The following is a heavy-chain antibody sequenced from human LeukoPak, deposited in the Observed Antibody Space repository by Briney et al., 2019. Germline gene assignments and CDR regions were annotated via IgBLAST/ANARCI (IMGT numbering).Heavy chain of an antibody. CDR1: GGSISSGYY. Sequence: PSETLSLTCTVSGGSISSGYYWGWIRQPPGKGLEWIGSIYHSGSTYYNPSLKSRVTISVDTSKNQFSLKLSSVTAADTAVYYCARDRPAMIPIAFDIWGQGTMVTVSS. J-gene: IGHJ3*02. CDR3: ARDRPAMIPIAFDI. CDR2: IYHSGST. D-gene: IGHD3-22*01. V-gene: IGHV4-38-2*02.